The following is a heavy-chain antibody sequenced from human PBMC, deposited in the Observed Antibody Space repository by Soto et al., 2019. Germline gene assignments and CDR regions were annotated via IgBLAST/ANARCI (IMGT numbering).Heavy chain of an antibody. CDR2: INHSGST. V-gene: IGHV4-34*01. CDR3: ARGFEAALWFGELSHVWFDP. D-gene: IGHD3-10*01. J-gene: IGHJ5*02. Sequence: PSETLSLTCAVYGGSFSGYYWSWIRQPPGKGLEWIGEINHSGSTNYNPSLKSRVTISVDTSKNQFSLKLSSVTAADTAVYYCARGFEAALWFGELSHVWFDPWGQGTLVTVSS. CDR1: GGSFSGYY.